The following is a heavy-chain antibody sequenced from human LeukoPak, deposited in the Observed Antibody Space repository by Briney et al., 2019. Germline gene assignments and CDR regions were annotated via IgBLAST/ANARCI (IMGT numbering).Heavy chain of an antibody. D-gene: IGHD6-19*01. CDR3: ARVGDQWPDDAFDI. J-gene: IGHJ3*02. Sequence: SVKVSCKASGGTFSSYAISWVRQAPGQGLEWMGGIIPIFGTANYAQKLQGRVTMTTDTSTSTAYMELRSLRSDDTAVYYCARVGDQWPDDAFDIWGQGTMVTVSS. CDR1: GGTFSSYA. V-gene: IGHV1-69*05. CDR2: IIPIFGTA.